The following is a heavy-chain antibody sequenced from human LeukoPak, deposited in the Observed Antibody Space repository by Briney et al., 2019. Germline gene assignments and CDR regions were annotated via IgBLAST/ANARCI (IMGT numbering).Heavy chain of an antibody. V-gene: IGHV3-23*01. CDR1: GFTFSSYA. Sequence: PGGSLRLSCAASGFTFSSYAMSWVRQAPGKGLEWVSAISGSGDSTYYADSVKGRFTFSRDNSKNTLYLRMNSLRADDTAVYYCARVRGAFYIWGQGTMVTVSS. J-gene: IGHJ3*02. CDR3: ARVRGAFYI. D-gene: IGHD3-10*01. CDR2: ISGSGDST.